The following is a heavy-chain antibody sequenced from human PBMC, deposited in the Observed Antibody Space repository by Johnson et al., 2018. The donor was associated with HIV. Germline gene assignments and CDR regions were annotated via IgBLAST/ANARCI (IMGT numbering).Heavy chain of an antibody. Sequence: VQLVESGGGVVQPGRSLRLSCAASGFTFSNYAMHWVRQAPGKGLEWVAVISYAGSNKYYADSVKGRFTISRDNSENTLYLQMNSLRAEDTALYYCAKDEEGYSSAWSAGTAFDIWGQGTMVTVSS. CDR3: AKDEEGYSSAWSAGTAFDI. CDR1: GFTFSNYA. J-gene: IGHJ3*02. V-gene: IGHV3-30*04. CDR2: ISYAGSNK. D-gene: IGHD6-13*01.